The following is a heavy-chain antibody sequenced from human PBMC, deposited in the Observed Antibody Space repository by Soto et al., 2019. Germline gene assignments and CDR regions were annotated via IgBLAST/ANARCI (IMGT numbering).Heavy chain of an antibody. CDR3: ARGITMIVVQRDAPDKYYFDS. CDR2: INHSGSS. D-gene: IGHD3-22*01. Sequence: QVQLPQWGAGLLKPSETLSLTCAVYGGSFSGYYWSWIRQPPGKGLEWIGEINHSGSSNYNPSLKSRVTISVDTSKNQFSLKLSSVTAADTAVYYCARGITMIVVQRDAPDKYYFDSWGQVTLVTVAS. J-gene: IGHJ4*02. V-gene: IGHV4-34*01. CDR1: GGSFSGYY.